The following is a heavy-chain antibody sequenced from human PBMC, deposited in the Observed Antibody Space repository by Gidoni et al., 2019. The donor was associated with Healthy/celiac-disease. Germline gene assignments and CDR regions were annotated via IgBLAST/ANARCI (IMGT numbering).Heavy chain of an antibody. J-gene: IGHJ5*02. Sequence: EVQLVESGGGLVKHGGSLSLACAASGFTFSSYSMNWVRKAPGKGLAWVSSISISSSYIYYADSVKGRFTISRDNAKNSLYLQRNSLRAEDTAVYYCARDHSSSSVGWFDPWGQGTLVTVSS. CDR1: GFTFSSYS. V-gene: IGHV3-21*01. D-gene: IGHD6-6*01. CDR3: ARDHSSSSVGWFDP. CDR2: ISISSSYI.